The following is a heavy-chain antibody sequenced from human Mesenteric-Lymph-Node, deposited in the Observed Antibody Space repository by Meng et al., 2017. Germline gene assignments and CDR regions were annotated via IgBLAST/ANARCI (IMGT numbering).Heavy chain of an antibody. Sequence: EVEVVQSGGGVVRPGGSLRISCEASGFTFDDYDMIWVRQAPGKGLEWVSEINWDGDTTNYADSVKGRFTISRDNAKNSLYLQMNSLRVEDTVFYYCATYPGLGGWGQGTLVTVSS. D-gene: IGHD3-16*01. CDR2: INWDGDTT. V-gene: IGHV3-20*04. CDR3: ATYPGLGG. CDR1: GFTFDDYD. J-gene: IGHJ4*02.